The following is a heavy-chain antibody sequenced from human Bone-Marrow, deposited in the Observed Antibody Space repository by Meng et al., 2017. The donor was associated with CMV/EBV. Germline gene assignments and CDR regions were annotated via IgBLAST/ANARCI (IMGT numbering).Heavy chain of an antibody. V-gene: IGHV5-51*01. D-gene: IGHD3-3*01. CDR1: GYSFTSYW. Sequence: KVSCKGSGYSFTSYWIGWVRQMPGKGLEWMGIIYPGDSDTRCSPSFQGQVTISADKSISTAYLQWSSLKASDTAMYYCARRPEWSLYYFDYWGQGTLVTVSS. J-gene: IGHJ4*02. CDR2: IYPGDSDT. CDR3: ARRPEWSLYYFDY.